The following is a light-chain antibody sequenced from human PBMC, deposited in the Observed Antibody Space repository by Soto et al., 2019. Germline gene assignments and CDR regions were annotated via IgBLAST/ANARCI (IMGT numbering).Light chain of an antibody. CDR3: QQRSNWPPWT. V-gene: IGKV3-11*01. CDR1: QSVSSY. J-gene: IGKJ1*01. Sequence: EIVLTQSPATLSLSPGERATLSCRASQSVSSYLAWYQQKPGQAPRLLIYDASTRATGIPARFSGSGSGTDFTPPISSREPEDFAVYYCQQRSNWPPWTFGQGTKVEIK. CDR2: DAS.